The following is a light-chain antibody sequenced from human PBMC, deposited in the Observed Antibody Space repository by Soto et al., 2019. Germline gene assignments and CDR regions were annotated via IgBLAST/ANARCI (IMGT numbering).Light chain of an antibody. V-gene: IGKV1-8*01. CDR2: AAS. CDR1: QGISSY. Sequence: AIRMTQSPSSFSPSTGDRVTITCRASQGISSYLAWYQQKPGKAPKLLIYAASTLQSGVPSRFSGSGSGTDFTLTISRLEPEDFAVYYCQQYSSSWTFGQGTKVDIK. J-gene: IGKJ1*01. CDR3: QQYSSSWT.